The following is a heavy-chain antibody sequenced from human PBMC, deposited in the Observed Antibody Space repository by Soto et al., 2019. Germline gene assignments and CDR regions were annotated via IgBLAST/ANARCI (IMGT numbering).Heavy chain of an antibody. J-gene: IGHJ4*02. V-gene: IGHV4-34*01. D-gene: IGHD3-16*02. CDR1: GGSFSGYY. CDR2: INHSGST. Sequence: PSETLSLTCAVYGGSFSGYYWSWIRQPPGKGLEWIGEINHSGSTNYNPSLKSRVTISVDASKNQFSLKLSSVTAADTAVYYCARVGYDYIWGSYRPIRNPYYLDYWGQGTLVTVSS. CDR3: ARVGYDYIWGSYRPIRNPYYLDY.